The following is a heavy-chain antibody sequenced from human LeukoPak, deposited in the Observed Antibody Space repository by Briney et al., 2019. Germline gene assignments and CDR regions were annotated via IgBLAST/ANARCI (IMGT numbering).Heavy chain of an antibody. V-gene: IGHV1-18*01. J-gene: IGHJ4*02. CDR3: ATTYYYGSGSYYNPGLLDY. Sequence: GASVKVSCKASGYTFTSYGISWVRQAPGQGLEWMGWISAYNGNTNYAQKLQGRVTMTTDTSTSTAYMELRSLRSDDTAVYYCATTYYYGSGSYYNPGLLDYWGQGTLVTASS. CDR1: GYTFTSYG. D-gene: IGHD3-10*01. CDR2: ISAYNGNT.